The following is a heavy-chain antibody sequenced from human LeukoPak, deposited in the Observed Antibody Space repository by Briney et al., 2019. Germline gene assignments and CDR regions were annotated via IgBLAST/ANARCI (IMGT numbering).Heavy chain of an antibody. J-gene: IGHJ6*03. D-gene: IGHD6-13*01. CDR2: INPNSGGT. V-gene: IGHV1-2*02. CDR1: GYTFTGYY. CDR3: ASAPISGSSARSNYYYYYMDV. Sequence: ASVKVSCKASGYTFTGYYMHWVRQAPGQGLEWMGWINPNSGGTNYAQKFQGRVTMTRDTSISTAYMELSRLRSDDTAVYYCASAPISGSSARSNYYYYYMDVWGKGTMVTVSS.